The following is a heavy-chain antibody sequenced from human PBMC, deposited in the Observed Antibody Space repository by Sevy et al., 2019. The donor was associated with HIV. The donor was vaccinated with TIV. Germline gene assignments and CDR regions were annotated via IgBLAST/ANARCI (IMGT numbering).Heavy chain of an antibody. D-gene: IGHD5-12*01. CDR3: ITDPAYRGYDEEVINYYFYGMDV. V-gene: IGHV3-15*01. CDR1: GFTFSSAW. CDR2: IKSEFDGGAI. Sequence: GGSLRLSCTASGFTFSSAWMSWVRQAPGKGLEWVGRIKSEFDGGAIDYAEPVEGRFSISREDSKNTVYLQMNSLKTEDTAVYYCITDPAYRGYDEEVINYYFYGMDVWGQGTTVTVSS. J-gene: IGHJ6*02.